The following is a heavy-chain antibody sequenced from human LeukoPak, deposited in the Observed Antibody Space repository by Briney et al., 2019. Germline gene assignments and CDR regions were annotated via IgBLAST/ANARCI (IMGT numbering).Heavy chain of an antibody. Sequence: PSETLSLTCAVSGGSISSGGYSWSWIRQPPGKGLEWIGYIYHSGSTYYNPSLKSRVTISVDRSKNQFSLKLSSVTAADTAVYYCARGDYYDSSGFRFDPWGRGTLVTVSS. CDR3: ARGDYYDSSGFRFDP. CDR2: IYHSGST. J-gene: IGHJ5*02. D-gene: IGHD3-22*01. V-gene: IGHV4-30-2*01. CDR1: GGSISSGGYS.